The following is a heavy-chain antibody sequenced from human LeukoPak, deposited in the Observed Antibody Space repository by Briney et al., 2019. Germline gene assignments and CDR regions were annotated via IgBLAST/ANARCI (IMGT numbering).Heavy chain of an antibody. Sequence: SETLSLTCTVSGGSISSGSYYWSWIRQPAGKGLEWIGRIYTSGSTNYNPSLKSRVTISVDTSKNPFSLKLSSVTAADTAVYYCARGRYYGSGSDSFDYWGQGTLVTVSS. V-gene: IGHV4-61*02. D-gene: IGHD3-10*01. CDR2: IYTSGST. CDR3: ARGRYYGSGSDSFDY. CDR1: GGSISSGSYY. J-gene: IGHJ4*02.